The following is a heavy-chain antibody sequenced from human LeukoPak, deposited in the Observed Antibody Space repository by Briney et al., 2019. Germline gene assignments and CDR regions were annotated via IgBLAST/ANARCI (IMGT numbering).Heavy chain of an antibody. D-gene: IGHD3-10*01. J-gene: IGHJ4*02. V-gene: IGHV4-34*01. CDR1: GGFFSGYY. Sequence: PSGTLSLTCAVYGGFFSGYYWSWIRQPPGKGLEWIGEINHSGSTNYNPSLKSRVTISVDTSKNQFSLKLSSVTAADTAVYYCARWGGRRASSGSYFYAYWGQGTLVTVSS. CDR2: INHSGST. CDR3: ARWGGRRASSGSYFYAY.